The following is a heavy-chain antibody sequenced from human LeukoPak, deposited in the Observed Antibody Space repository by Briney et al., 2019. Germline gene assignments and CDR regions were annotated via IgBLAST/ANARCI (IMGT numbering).Heavy chain of an antibody. D-gene: IGHD6-19*01. V-gene: IGHV4-34*01. CDR1: GFTFGDYA. CDR3: ARDRDSSGWSTFDY. Sequence: GSLRLSCTASGFTFGDYAMSWVRQPPGKGLEWIGEINHSGSTNYNPSLKSRVTISVDTSKNQFSLKLSSVTAADTAVYYCARDRDSSGWSTFDYWGQGTLVTVSS. J-gene: IGHJ4*02. CDR2: INHSGST.